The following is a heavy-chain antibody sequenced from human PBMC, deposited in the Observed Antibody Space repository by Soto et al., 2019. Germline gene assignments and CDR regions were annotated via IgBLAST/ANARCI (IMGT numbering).Heavy chain of an antibody. D-gene: IGHD3-3*01. CDR2: IIPIFGTA. Sequence: GASVKVSCKASGGTFSSYAISWVRQAPGQGLEWMGGIIPIFGTANYAQKFQGRVTITADESTSTAYMELSSLRSEDTAVYYCAGGRFGVVSYYYYGMDVWGQGTTVTVSS. CDR3: AGGRFGVVSYYYYGMDV. J-gene: IGHJ6*02. CDR1: GGTFSSYA. V-gene: IGHV1-69*13.